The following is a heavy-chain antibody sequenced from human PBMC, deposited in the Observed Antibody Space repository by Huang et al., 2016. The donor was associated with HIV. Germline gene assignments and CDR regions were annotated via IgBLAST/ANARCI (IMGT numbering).Heavy chain of an antibody. CDR3: AHLPEPSSPWTDY. V-gene: IGHV3-9*01. Sequence: EVHLVESGGGLVQPGRSLRLSCGASGFPFDDFSMHWVRQRSGKGLEYVSGITGDRYMVFYAAAVKGRFTISRDNAKNSLYLQMNSLRVEDTALYYCAHLPEPSSPWTDYWGQGTLVTVSS. CDR2: ITGDRYMV. J-gene: IGHJ4*02. CDR1: GFPFDDFS. D-gene: IGHD1-1*01.